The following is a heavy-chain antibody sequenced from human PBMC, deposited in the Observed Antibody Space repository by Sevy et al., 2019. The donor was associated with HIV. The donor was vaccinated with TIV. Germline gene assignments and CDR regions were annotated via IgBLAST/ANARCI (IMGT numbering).Heavy chain of an antibody. J-gene: IGHJ4*02. CDR3: AREGYCSGGSCYSDY. V-gene: IGHV3-53*01. Sequence: GGSLRLSCAASGFTVSSNYMSWVRQAPGKGLEWVSVIYSGGSTYYADSVKGRFTISRDNSKNTLYLQMNSLRAEDTAMYYCAREGYCSGGSCYSDYWGQGTLVTVSS. CDR1: GFTVSSNY. D-gene: IGHD2-15*01. CDR2: IYSGGST.